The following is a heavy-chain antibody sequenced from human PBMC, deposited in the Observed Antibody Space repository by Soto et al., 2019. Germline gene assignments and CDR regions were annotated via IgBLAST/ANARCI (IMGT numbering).Heavy chain of an antibody. J-gene: IGHJ3*02. Sequence: GESLKISCAASGFTFSSYGMHWVRQAPGKGLEWVAVISYDGSNKYYVDSVKGRFTISRDNAKNSLYLQMNSLRAEDTAVYYCAREDYYVAFDIWGQGTMVTVSS. CDR2: ISYDGSNK. D-gene: IGHD3-16*01. CDR1: GFTFSSYG. CDR3: AREDYYVAFDI. V-gene: IGHV3-30*03.